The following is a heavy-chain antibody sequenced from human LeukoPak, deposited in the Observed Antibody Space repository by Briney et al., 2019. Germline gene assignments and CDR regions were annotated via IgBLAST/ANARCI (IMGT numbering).Heavy chain of an antibody. Sequence: GTSLRLSCVASGFTFSTYAMHWVRQAPGKGLEWVAVISYHGSDKYYGDSVKGRFTISRDNSKNTLYLQMNSLRTEDTAVFYCARAINSAWHNIDYWGQGTLVTVPS. J-gene: IGHJ4*02. CDR2: ISYHGSDK. CDR3: ARAINSAWHNIDY. D-gene: IGHD2/OR15-2a*01. CDR1: GFTFSTYA. V-gene: IGHV3-30*04.